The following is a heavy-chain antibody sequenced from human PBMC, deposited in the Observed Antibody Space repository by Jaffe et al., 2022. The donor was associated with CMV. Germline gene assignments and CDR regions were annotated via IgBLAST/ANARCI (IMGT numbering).Heavy chain of an antibody. CDR2: ISYNSAFI. CDR3: AKDIAASATGSAFHM. J-gene: IGHJ3*02. CDR1: GFTFDDYA. Sequence: EVQLVESGGGLVQPGRSLRISCTASGFTFDDYAMHWVRQAPGKGLEWVSGISYNSAFIGYADSVKGRFTISRNNARKSLYLQMNSLRPEDTAFYYCAKDIAASATGSAFHMWGQGTMVTVAS. D-gene: IGHD6-13*01. V-gene: IGHV3-9*01.